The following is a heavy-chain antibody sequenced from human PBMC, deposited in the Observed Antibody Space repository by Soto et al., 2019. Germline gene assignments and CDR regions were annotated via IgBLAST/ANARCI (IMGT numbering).Heavy chain of an antibody. CDR1: GYTFAAYY. CDR2: INPNSGGT. Sequence: QVPLVQSGAEVKKPGASVKVSCKASGYTFAAYYIHWVRQAPGQGLEWMGWINPNSGGTNYAQKFQGRVTMTRDTSISTAYMEVSRLRSDDTAVYYCARDDYGGNSGVLVDFWGQGTLVTVSS. V-gene: IGHV1-2*02. CDR3: ARDDYGGNSGVLVDF. J-gene: IGHJ4*02. D-gene: IGHD2-21*01.